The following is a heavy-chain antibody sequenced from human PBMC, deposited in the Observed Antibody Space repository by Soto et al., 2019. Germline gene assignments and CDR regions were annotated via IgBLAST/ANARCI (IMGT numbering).Heavy chain of an antibody. V-gene: IGHV1-2*02. D-gene: IGHD3-22*01. CDR2: INPKSGGT. CDR3: ARGGNFAYDPSGYSVY. CDR1: GYTFSAYY. Sequence: ASVKVSCKTSGYTFSAYYMHWVRQAPGQGLEWMGWINPKSGGTLYAQKFQGRVTMTRDTSISTAYMELSRLRSDDTAVYYCARGGNFAYDPSGYSVYSGQGTLVIVSS. J-gene: IGHJ4*02.